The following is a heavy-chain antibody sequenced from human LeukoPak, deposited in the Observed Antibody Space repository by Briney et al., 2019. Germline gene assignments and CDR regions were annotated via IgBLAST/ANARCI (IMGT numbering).Heavy chain of an antibody. D-gene: IGHD3-9*01. CDR1: GGSISSYY. Sequence: SETLSLTCTVSGGSISSYYWSWIRQPPGKGLEWIGYIYYSGSTNYNPSLKSRVTISVDTSKNQFSLKLSSVTAADTAVYYCARAATLDILTGYSPNWFDPWGQGTLVTV. CDR2: IYYSGST. CDR3: ARAATLDILTGYSPNWFDP. V-gene: IGHV4-59*01. J-gene: IGHJ5*02.